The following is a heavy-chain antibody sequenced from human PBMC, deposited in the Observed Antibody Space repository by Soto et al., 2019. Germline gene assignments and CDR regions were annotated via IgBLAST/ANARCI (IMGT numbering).Heavy chain of an antibody. CDR2: ISGSGGST. CDR1: GFTFSSYA. V-gene: IGHV3-23*01. CDR3: AKDHDYYGSGSFDY. D-gene: IGHD3-10*01. Sequence: GGSLRLSCAASGFTFSSYAMSWVRQALGKGLEWVSTISGSGGSTYYADSVKGRFTISRDNSKNTLYLQMNSLRAEDTAVYYCAKDHDYYGSGSFDYWXQGTLVTVSS. J-gene: IGHJ4*02.